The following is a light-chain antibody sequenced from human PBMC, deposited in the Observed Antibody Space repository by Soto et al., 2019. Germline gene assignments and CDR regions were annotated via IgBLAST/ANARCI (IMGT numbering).Light chain of an antibody. V-gene: IGKV1-5*03. CDR1: QSINW. CDR3: QHYDTYSPMWT. J-gene: IGKJ1*01. Sequence: DIHLAQSPSTLSAYVGDRITITCRATQSINWLAWYQQKPGKAPKLLIFEASRLESGVPSRFSGSGSGTEFTLTISSLQPDDFGTYYCQHYDTYSPMWTFGQGTKVDIK. CDR2: EAS.